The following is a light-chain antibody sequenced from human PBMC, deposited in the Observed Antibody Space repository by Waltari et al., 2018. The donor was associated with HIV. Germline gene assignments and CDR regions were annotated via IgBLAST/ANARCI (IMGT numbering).Light chain of an antibody. J-gene: IGLJ2*01. CDR1: RAAVVCYDY. CDR2: GIT. V-gene: IGLV2-11*01. CDR3: CSYTGTYTSVV. Sequence: QSALTQPRSVSGSPGQSVTIPCTGTRAAVVCYDYVSCYQQLPGKAPKLMIYGITKRPSGVPDRFSGSKAGNTASLTISGLQAEDEADYYCCSYTGTYTSVVFGGGTKLTVL.